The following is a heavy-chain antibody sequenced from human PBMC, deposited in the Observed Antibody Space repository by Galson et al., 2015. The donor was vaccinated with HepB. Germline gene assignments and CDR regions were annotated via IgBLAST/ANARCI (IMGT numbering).Heavy chain of an antibody. CDR3: ARLRGSYSGDGFDI. J-gene: IGHJ3*02. CDR2: IYPGDSDS. Sequence: QSGAEVKNPGESLKISCKGSGYSFTTYWIAWVRQMPGKGLEWMGIIYPGDSDSRNNPSFQGQVTISVDKSIRTAYLQWSGLKASDTAIYYCARLRGSYSGDGFDIWGYGTMVTVSS. CDR1: GYSFTTYW. V-gene: IGHV5-51*01. D-gene: IGHD3-10*01.